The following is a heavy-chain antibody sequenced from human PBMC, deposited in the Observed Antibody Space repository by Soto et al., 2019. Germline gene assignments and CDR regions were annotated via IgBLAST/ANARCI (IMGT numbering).Heavy chain of an antibody. D-gene: IGHD3-22*01. CDR3: ARDPAFPGYYDSSGYYLDY. CDR2: IWYDGSNK. V-gene: IGHV3-33*08. Sequence: GGSLRLSCAASGFTFSSYSMNWVRQAPGKGLEWVAVIWYDGSNKYYADSVKGRFTISRDNSKNTLYLQMNSLRAEDTAVYYCARDPAFPGYYDSSGYYLDYWGQGT. J-gene: IGHJ4*02. CDR1: GFTFSSYS.